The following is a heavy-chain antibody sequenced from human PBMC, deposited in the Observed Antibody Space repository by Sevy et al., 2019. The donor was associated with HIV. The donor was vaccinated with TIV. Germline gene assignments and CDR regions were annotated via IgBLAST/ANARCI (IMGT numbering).Heavy chain of an antibody. D-gene: IGHD2-21*02. Sequence: ASVKVSCKASGYSFTGYYMNWVRQAPGQGLEWMGWINPNTSDTTYSEKFEGRVTMTRDSSLSTAYLELRGLRSDDTAVYYCARDFLAVTSIPSDAFDIWGQWTLVTVSS. J-gene: IGHJ3*02. V-gene: IGHV1-2*02. CDR1: GYSFTGYY. CDR3: ARDFLAVTSIPSDAFDI. CDR2: INPNTSDT.